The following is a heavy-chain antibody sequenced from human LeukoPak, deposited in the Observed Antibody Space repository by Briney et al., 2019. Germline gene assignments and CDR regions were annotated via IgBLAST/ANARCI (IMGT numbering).Heavy chain of an antibody. J-gene: IGHJ4*02. CDR2: INHSGST. CDR3: ARGPSNDY. V-gene: IGHV4-34*01. Sequence: PSETLSLTXAVYGGSFSGYYWSWIRQPPGKGLEWIGEINHSGSTNYNPSLKSRVTISVDTSKNQFSLKLSSVTAADTAVYYCARGPSNDYWGQGTLVTVSS. CDR1: GGSFSGYY.